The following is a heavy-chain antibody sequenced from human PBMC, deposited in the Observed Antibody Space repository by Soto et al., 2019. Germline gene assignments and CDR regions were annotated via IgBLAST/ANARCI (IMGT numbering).Heavy chain of an antibody. Sequence: PGGSLRLSCAASGFTFSSYSMNWARQAPGKGLEWVSYISSSSSTIYYADSVKGRFTISRDNAKNSLYLQMNSLRAEDTAVYYCAREEGLLNWFDPWGQGTLVTV. V-gene: IGHV3-48*01. CDR1: GFTFSSYS. CDR2: ISSSSSTI. CDR3: AREEGLLNWFDP. J-gene: IGHJ5*02. D-gene: IGHD1-26*01.